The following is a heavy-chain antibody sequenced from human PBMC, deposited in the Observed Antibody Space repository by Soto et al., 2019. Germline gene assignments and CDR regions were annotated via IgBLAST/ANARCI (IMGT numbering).Heavy chain of an antibody. CDR1: GGSFSGCH. CDR3: ARAHGDFWFDP. CDR2: IFDSGTT. V-gene: IGHV4-59*01. Sequence: VELQESGPGLVKPSETLSLTCTVSGGSFSGCHWAWIRQPPGKGLEWIGYIFDSGTTNFKSSLRGRVAISLDKFKNQFPLQLTSVTAADTAIYYCARAHGDFWFDPWGQGVLVIVSS. J-gene: IGHJ5*02.